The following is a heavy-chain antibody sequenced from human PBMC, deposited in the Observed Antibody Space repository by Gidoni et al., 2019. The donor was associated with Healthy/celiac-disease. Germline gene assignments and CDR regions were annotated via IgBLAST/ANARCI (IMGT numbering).Heavy chain of an antibody. V-gene: IGHV2-26*01. J-gene: IGHJ4*02. CDR2: IFSNDEK. Sequence: QVTLKESGPVLVKPTETLTLTCTVTGFSLSNARMGVSWIRQPPGKALEWLAHIFSNDEKSYSTSLKSRLTISKDTSKSQVVLTMTNMDPVDTATYYCARIDYDYIWGSYRHDYWGQGTLVTVSS. CDR1: GFSLSNARMG. CDR3: ARIDYDYIWGSYRHDY. D-gene: IGHD3-16*02.